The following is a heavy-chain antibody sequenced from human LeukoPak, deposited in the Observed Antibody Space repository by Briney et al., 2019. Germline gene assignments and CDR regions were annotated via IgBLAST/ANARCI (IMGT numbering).Heavy chain of an antibody. V-gene: IGHV3-23*01. Sequence: GGSLRPSCAASGFTFSSYAMSWVRQAPGKGLEWVSAISGSGGSTYYADSVKGRFTISRDNSKNTLYLQMNSLRAEDTAVYYCAASGYSSGWYYYWGQGTLITVSS. CDR1: GFTFSSYA. CDR2: ISGSGGST. J-gene: IGHJ4*02. D-gene: IGHD6-19*01. CDR3: AASGYSSGWYYY.